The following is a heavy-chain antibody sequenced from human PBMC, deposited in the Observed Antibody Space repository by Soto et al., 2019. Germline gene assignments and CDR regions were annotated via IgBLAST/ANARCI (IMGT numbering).Heavy chain of an antibody. J-gene: IGHJ5*02. Sequence: QVQLQESGPGLVKPSETLSLTCTVSGGSVSSGSYYWSWIRQPPGKGLEWIGYIYYSGSTNYNPSLKSRVTLSVDTSKNQFSLKLSSVTAADTAVYYCARGGGGIAAAGWWFDPWGQGTLVTVSS. CDR2: IYYSGST. V-gene: IGHV4-61*01. CDR3: ARGGGGIAAAGWWFDP. CDR1: GGSVSSGSYY. D-gene: IGHD6-13*01.